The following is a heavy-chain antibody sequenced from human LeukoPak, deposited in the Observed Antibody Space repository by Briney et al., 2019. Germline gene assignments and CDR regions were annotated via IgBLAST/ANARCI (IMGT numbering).Heavy chain of an antibody. J-gene: IGHJ4*02. CDR2: VYSGGST. Sequence: GGSLRLSCAASGFTVSSNYMSWVRQAPGKGLEWVSVVYSGGSTYYADSVKGRFTISRDNSQNTLYLQMNSLRAEDTAVYYCARDGPRAGRGVIFENWGQGTLVTVSS. CDR1: GFTVSSNY. V-gene: IGHV3-66*01. CDR3: ARDGPRAGRGVIFEN. D-gene: IGHD3-10*01.